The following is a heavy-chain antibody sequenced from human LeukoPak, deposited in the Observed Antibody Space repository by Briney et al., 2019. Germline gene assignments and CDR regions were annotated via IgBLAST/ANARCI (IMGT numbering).Heavy chain of an antibody. J-gene: IGHJ6*02. CDR1: GFTVSSNY. CDR2: IYSGGST. Sequence: GGSLRLSCAASGFTVSSNYMSWVRQAPGKGLEWVSVIYSGGSTYYADSVKGRFTISRDNSKNTLYLQMNSLRAEDTAVYYCARSMVRGVIITSYYYYYGMDVWGQGTTVTVSS. D-gene: IGHD3-10*01. CDR3: ARSMVRGVIITSYYYYYGMDV. V-gene: IGHV3-66*01.